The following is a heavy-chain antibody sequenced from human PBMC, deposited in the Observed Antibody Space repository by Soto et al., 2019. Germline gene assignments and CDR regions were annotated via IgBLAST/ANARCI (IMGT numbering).Heavy chain of an antibody. D-gene: IGHD4-17*01. V-gene: IGHV3-30*18. CDR3: AKDFTTVIILYYLDY. CDR2: ISYDGSNK. J-gene: IGHJ4*02. CDR1: GFTFSTYS. Sequence: PGASRRLSCAASGFTFSTYSMHWVRQAPGKGLEWVAVISYDGSNKYYADSVKGRFTISRDNSENTLYLKMNSLRAEDTAVYYCAKDFTTVIILYYLDYWSQGTLVTISS.